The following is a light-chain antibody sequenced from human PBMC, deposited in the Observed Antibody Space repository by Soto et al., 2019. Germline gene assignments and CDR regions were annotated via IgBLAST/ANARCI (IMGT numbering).Light chain of an antibody. J-gene: IGKJ4*01. CDR3: QQYEKSPLT. V-gene: IGKV3-20*01. Sequence: EIVLTQSPSTLSFSPLDRSTLSGRASQSLSRYFLAWYQQKPGQAPRLLIYDASNRATGVPDRFSGSGSGTDFTLTISRLESEDFAVYHCQQYEKSPLTFGGGTKVDIK. CDR2: DAS. CDR1: QSLSRYF.